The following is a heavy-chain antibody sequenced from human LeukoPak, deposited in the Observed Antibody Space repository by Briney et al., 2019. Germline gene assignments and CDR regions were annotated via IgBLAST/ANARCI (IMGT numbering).Heavy chain of an antibody. Sequence: PGGSLRLSCAASGFTVSNKYMTWVRQAPAKGLEWVSLIYSDGRTYYADSVKGRCTIYRDNSKNTLYLQMNSLRAEDTAVYYCTGNYYGSGSYADFDYWDQGTLVTVSS. CDR3: TGNYYGSGSYADFDY. D-gene: IGHD3-10*01. V-gene: IGHV3-53*01. CDR1: GFTVSNKY. CDR2: IYSDGRT. J-gene: IGHJ4*02.